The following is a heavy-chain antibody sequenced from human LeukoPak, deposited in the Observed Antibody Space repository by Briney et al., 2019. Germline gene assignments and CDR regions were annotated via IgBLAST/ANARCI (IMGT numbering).Heavy chain of an antibody. CDR2: ISSSSSYI. D-gene: IGHD5-18*01. V-gene: IGHV3-21*01. CDR3: ARASREIQLWFSGMDV. Sequence: GGSLRLSCAASGFTFSSYGMNWVRQAPGKGLEWVSSISSSSSYIYYADSVKGRFTISRDNAKNSLYLQMNSLRAEDTAVYYCARASREIQLWFSGMDVWGQGTTVTVSS. CDR1: GFTFSSYG. J-gene: IGHJ6*02.